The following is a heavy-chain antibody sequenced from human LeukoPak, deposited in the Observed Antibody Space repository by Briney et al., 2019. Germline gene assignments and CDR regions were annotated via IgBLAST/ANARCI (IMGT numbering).Heavy chain of an antibody. CDR3: ARGGLQQVDY. Sequence: SQTLSLTCTVSGGSISSGSYYWSWIRQPAGKGLEWIGRIYTSGSTNYNPSLKSRVTISVDTSKNQFSLKLSSVTAADTAVYYCARGGLQQVDYWGQGTLVTVSS. CDR1: GGSISSGSYY. J-gene: IGHJ4*02. V-gene: IGHV4-61*02. D-gene: IGHD5-12*01. CDR2: IYTSGST.